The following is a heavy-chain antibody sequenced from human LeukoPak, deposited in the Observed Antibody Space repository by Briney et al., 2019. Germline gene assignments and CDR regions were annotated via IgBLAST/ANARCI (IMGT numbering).Heavy chain of an antibody. CDR2: INHSGST. D-gene: IGHD3-9*01. Sequence: SETLSLTCTVSGGSVSSGGYYWSWIRQPPGKGLEWIGEINHSGSTNYNPSLKSRVTISVDTSKNQFSLKLSSVTAADTAVYYCARGQYYDILTGYAYWGQGTLVTVSS. J-gene: IGHJ4*02. CDR3: ARGQYYDILTGYAY. CDR1: GGSVSSGGYY. V-gene: IGHV4-61*08.